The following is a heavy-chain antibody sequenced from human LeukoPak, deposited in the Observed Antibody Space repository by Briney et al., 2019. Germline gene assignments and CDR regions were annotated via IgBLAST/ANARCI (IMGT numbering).Heavy chain of an antibody. Sequence: GASVKVSCKASGYTFTNYGINWVRQAPGEGLEWMGGFDPEDGETIYAQKFQGRVTMTEDTSTDTAYMELSSLRSEDTAVYYCATGLDSYSGLPWGQGTLVTVSS. CDR2: FDPEDGET. CDR3: ATGLDSYSGLP. CDR1: GYTFTNYG. J-gene: IGHJ5*02. V-gene: IGHV1-24*01. D-gene: IGHD1-26*01.